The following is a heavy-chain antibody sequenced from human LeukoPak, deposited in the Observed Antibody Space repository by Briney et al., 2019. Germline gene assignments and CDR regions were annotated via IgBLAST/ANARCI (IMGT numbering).Heavy chain of an antibody. CDR1: GYSFITYW. CDR2: IYPGDSDT. D-gene: IGHD1-7*01. J-gene: IGHJ4*02. Sequence: RGESLKISCKASGYSFITYWIGWVRQMPGKGLEWVGIIYPGDSDTRYSPSFQGQVTISADKSLNTAYLQWTNLKASDTAMYYCARFRGELMDGFDFWGQGTLVTVSS. V-gene: IGHV5-51*01. CDR3: ARFRGELMDGFDF.